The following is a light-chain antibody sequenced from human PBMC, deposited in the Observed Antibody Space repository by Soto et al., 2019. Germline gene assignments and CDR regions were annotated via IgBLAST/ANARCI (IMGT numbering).Light chain of an antibody. CDR3: QQSYISPYT. J-gene: IGKJ2*01. V-gene: IGKV1-39*01. CDR2: SAS. CDR1: QSISKN. Sequence: DVQMTQSPASLSASVGDRVTITCRASQSISKNLNWYQHKVGKAPQLLICSASDSQAGVPSRFSGSGSGTDFTLIISGLQPEDFATYYCQQSYISPYTFGQGTKVDIK.